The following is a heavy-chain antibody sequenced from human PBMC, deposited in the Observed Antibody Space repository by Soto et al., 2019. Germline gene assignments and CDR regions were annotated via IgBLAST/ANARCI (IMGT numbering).Heavy chain of an antibody. D-gene: IGHD3-3*01. Sequence: ASVKVSCKASGYTFTSYGISWVRQAPGQGLEWMGWISAYNGNTNYAQKLQGRVTMTTDTSTSTAYMELRSLRSDDTAVYYCARDVDFWSGFLPNGYYYYYGMDVWGQGTTVTVSS. CDR2: ISAYNGNT. J-gene: IGHJ6*02. V-gene: IGHV1-18*04. CDR3: ARDVDFWSGFLPNGYYYYYGMDV. CDR1: GYTFTSYG.